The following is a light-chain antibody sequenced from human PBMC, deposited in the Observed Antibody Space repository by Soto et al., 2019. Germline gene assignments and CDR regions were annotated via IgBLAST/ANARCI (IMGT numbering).Light chain of an antibody. CDR1: QNVYNN. Sequence: EMAMTQSPATLSVSPGERAILSCRASQNVYNNLAWYQQKPGQAHRLLIYDAYNRATGIPPRFSGSGSGTDFTLTIRSLEPEDSAVYYCQQRHMWPITFGQGTRLEIK. V-gene: IGKV3-11*01. CDR3: QQRHMWPIT. CDR2: DAY. J-gene: IGKJ5*01.